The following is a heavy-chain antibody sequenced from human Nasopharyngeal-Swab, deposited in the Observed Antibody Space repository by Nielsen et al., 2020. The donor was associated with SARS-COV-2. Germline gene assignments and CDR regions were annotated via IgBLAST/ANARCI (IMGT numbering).Heavy chain of an antibody. CDR2: ISSSSSYI. D-gene: IGHD3-3*01. Sequence: GESLKISCAASGFTFCSYSMNWVRQAPGKGLEWVSSISSSSSYIYYADSVKGRFTISRDNAKNSLYLQMNSLRAEDTAVYYCARSPSYYDFWSGYSFNYYYYYYMDVWGKGTTVTVSS. J-gene: IGHJ6*03. CDR1: GFTFCSYS. V-gene: IGHV3-21*01. CDR3: ARSPSYYDFWSGYSFNYYYYYYMDV.